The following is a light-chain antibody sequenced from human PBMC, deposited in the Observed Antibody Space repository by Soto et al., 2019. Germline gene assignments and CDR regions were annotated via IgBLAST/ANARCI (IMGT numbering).Light chain of an antibody. Sequence: QSVLTQPASVSGSPGQSITISCTGTSSDVSRYNYVSWYQLHPGKVPKLMIYEVSNRPSGVSNRFSGSKSGNTASLTISGLQAEDEADYYCSSYTSSSTYVFGTGTKVTVL. CDR3: SSYTSSSTYV. J-gene: IGLJ1*01. CDR2: EVS. V-gene: IGLV2-14*01. CDR1: SSDVSRYNY.